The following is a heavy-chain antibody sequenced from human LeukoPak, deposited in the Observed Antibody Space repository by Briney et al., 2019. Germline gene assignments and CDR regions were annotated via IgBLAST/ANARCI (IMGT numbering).Heavy chain of an antibody. J-gene: IGHJ6*03. CDR1: GGSFSGYY. V-gene: IGHV4-34*01. Sequence: KASETLSLTCAVYGGSFSGYYWSWIRQPPGKGLEWIGEINHSGSTNYNPSLKSRVTISVDTSKNQFSLKLSSVTAADTAVYYCARDDYYYYMDVWGKGTTVTVSS. CDR3: ARDDYYYYMDV. CDR2: INHSGST.